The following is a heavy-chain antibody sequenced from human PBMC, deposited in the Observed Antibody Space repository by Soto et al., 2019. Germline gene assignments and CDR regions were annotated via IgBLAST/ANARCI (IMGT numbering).Heavy chain of an antibody. CDR2: ISTYNSRT. J-gene: IGHJ6*02. V-gene: IGHV1-18*04. CDR1: GYTFTSHA. CDR3: ARARYCASPSCYKHYYYGMDT. D-gene: IGHD2-2*02. Sequence: QDQLVQSGAEMKKPGASVKISCEASGYTFTSHAISWVRQAPGQGLEWLGWISTYNSRTHYAQKVQGRVTMTTDTSTSTAYLDLRSLTFDDTAVYYCARARYCASPSCYKHYYYGMDTWGQGTTVTVSS.